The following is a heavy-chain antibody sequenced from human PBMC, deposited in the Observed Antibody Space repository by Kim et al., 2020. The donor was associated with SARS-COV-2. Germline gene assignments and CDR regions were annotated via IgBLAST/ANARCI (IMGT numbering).Heavy chain of an antibody. CDR3: ARGRVPYY. Sequence: SGSTNYNTSLRGRVTISVDASKNQCSLKVTAVTAADTAVYYCARGRVPYYWGQGTLVTVSS. V-gene: IGHV4-59*09. D-gene: IGHD3-3*01. CDR2: SGST. J-gene: IGHJ4*02.